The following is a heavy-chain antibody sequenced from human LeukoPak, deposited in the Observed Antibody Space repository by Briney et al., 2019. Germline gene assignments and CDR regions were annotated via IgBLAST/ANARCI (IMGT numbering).Heavy chain of an antibody. CDR3: ARGVPRFGELLAIDY. V-gene: IGHV1-69*06. J-gene: IGHJ4*02. CDR1: GGTFSSYA. CDR2: IIPIFGTA. Sequence: ASVKVSCKASGGTFSSYAISWVRQAPGQGLEWMGGIIPIFGTANYAQKFQGRVTITADKSTSTAHMELSSLRSEDTAVYYCARGVPRFGELLAIDYWGQGTLVTVSS. D-gene: IGHD3-10*01.